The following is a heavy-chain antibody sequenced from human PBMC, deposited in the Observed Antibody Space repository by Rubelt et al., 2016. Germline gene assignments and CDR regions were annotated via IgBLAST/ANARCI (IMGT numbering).Heavy chain of an antibody. D-gene: IGHD3-3*01. Sequence: GFTFSSYGMHWVRQAPGKGLEWVAVISYDGSNKYYADSVKGRFTISRDNSKNTLYLQMNSLRAEDTAVYYCAKAFNFWSGYDDYWGQGTLVTVSS. J-gene: IGHJ4*02. CDR3: AKAFNFWSGYDDY. V-gene: IGHV3-30*18. CDR1: GFTFSSYG. CDR2: ISYDGSNK.